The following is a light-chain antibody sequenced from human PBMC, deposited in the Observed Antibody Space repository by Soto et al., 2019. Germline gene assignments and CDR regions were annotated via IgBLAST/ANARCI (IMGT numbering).Light chain of an antibody. CDR3: ETWDSNTRV. CDR2: LEGSGSY. J-gene: IGLJ3*02. Sequence: QPVLTQSSSASASLGSSVKLTCTLSSGHSIIAWHQQRPGKAPRYLMKLEGSGSYNKGSGVPDRFSGSSSGADRYLTISNLQFEDEADYYCETWDSNTRVFGGGTQLTVL. V-gene: IGLV4-60*02. CDR1: SGHSI.